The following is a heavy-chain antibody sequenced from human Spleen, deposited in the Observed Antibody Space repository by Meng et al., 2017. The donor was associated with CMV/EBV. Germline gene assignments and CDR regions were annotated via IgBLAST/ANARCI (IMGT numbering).Heavy chain of an antibody. D-gene: IGHD3-3*01. Sequence: GGSLRLSCAASGFTFSSYSMNWVRQAPGKGLEWVSSISSSSSYIYYADSVKGRFTISRDNAKNSLYLQMNSLRTEDTAVYYCARDLGLGYDFWSGFLDYWGQGTLVTVSS. CDR3: ARDLGLGYDFWSGFLDY. CDR2: ISSSSSYI. CDR1: GFTFSSYS. J-gene: IGHJ4*02. V-gene: IGHV3-21*01.